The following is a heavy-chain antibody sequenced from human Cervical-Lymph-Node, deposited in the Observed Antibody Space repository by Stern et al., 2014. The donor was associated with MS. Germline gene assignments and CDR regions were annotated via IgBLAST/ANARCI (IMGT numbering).Heavy chain of an antibody. V-gene: IGHV3-11*01. D-gene: IGHD3-9*01. CDR3: ARDCKLRYFDWLSPYFDY. CDR2: IRSSGSTI. CDR1: GFTFSDYY. Sequence: MQLVESGGGLVKPGGSLRLSCAASGFTFSDYYMSWIRQAPGKGLEWVSYIRSSGSTIYYADSVKGRFTISRDNAKNSLYLQMNSLRADDTAVYYCARDCKLRYFDWLSPYFDYWGQGTLVTVSS. J-gene: IGHJ4*02.